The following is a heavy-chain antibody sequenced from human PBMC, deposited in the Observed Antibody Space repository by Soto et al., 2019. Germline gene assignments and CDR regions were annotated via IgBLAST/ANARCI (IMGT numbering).Heavy chain of an antibody. J-gene: IGHJ4*02. CDR1: GFTFNSFA. CDR3: AKGSQWLPRNERYFDY. V-gene: IGHV3-23*01. Sequence: HPGGSLRLSCAASGFTFNSFAMNWVRQAPGKGLEWASGISGSGGSTYYADSVKGRFTISRDNSKNTLYLQMNSLSAEDTAVYYCAKGSQWLPRNERYFDYWGQGTLVTVSS. CDR2: ISGSGGST. D-gene: IGHD5-12*01.